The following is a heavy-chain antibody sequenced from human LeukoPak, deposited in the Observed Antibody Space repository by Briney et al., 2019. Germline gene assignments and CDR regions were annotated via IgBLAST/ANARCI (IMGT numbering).Heavy chain of an antibody. CDR3: ARVAAGQKGRIDY. CDR1: GGSISSGSYY. V-gene: IGHV4-61*02. D-gene: IGHD6-13*01. J-gene: IGHJ4*02. CDR2: IYTSGST. Sequence: PSETLSLTCTVSGGSISSGSYYWSWIRQPAGKGLEWIGRIYTSGSTNYNPSLKSRVTISVDTSKNQFSLKLSSVTAADTAVYYCARVAAGQKGRIDYWGQGTLVTLSS.